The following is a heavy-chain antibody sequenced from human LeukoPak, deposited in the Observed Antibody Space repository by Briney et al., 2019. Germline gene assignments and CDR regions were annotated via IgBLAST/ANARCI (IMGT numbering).Heavy chain of an antibody. Sequence: GGSLRLSCATSGLTFTSAWLIWVRHAPGKGLEWVGRIKSKSVGETTDYAAPVKGRFTISRDDSENTLYLQMNSLKTEDTAVYYCTTHSGNDLRSWGQGTLVTVSS. J-gene: IGHJ5*02. V-gene: IGHV3-15*01. CDR2: IKSKSVGETT. CDR3: TTHSGNDLRS. CDR1: GLTFTSAW. D-gene: IGHD5-12*01.